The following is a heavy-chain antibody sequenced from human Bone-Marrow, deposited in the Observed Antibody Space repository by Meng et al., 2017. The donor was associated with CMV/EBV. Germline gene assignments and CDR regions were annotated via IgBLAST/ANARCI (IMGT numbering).Heavy chain of an antibody. CDR3: AREGAGYCSGGSCYSVSQFDY. CDR2: ISAYNGNT. D-gene: IGHD2-15*01. Sequence: ASVKVSCKASGYTFTSYGISWVRQAPGQGLEWMGWISAYNGNTNYAQKLQGRVTMTTDTSTSTAYMELSSLRSEDTAVYYCAREGAGYCSGGSCYSVSQFDYWGQGTLVTVSS. J-gene: IGHJ4*02. V-gene: IGHV1-18*01. CDR1: GYTFTSYG.